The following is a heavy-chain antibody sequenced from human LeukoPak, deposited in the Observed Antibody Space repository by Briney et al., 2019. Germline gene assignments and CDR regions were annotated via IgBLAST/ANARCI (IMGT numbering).Heavy chain of an antibody. CDR3: VRDYCSGVTCYDGY. Sequence: GGSLRLSCAASGFTFRNYWMSWVRQAPGKGLEWLTNVKQDGSEKYYVDSVKGRFTISRDNVKNSVYLQMNSLRAEDTAVYYCVRDYCSGVTCYDGYWGQGTLVTVSS. D-gene: IGHD2-15*01. CDR2: VKQDGSEK. V-gene: IGHV3-7*04. J-gene: IGHJ4*02. CDR1: GFTFRNYW.